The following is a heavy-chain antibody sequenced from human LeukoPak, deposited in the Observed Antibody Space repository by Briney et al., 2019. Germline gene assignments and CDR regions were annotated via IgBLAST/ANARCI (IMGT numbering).Heavy chain of an antibody. Sequence: ASVKVSCKASGYTFTSYGISWVQQAPGHGLELMGWISGYNGNRKIARNFQGRGTMTTDSSTSTAYMELGSLRSDDTAVYYCARVPTVFGVDPEQNHFDRCGQGTLVIVSS. CDR2: ISGYNGNR. CDR1: GYTFTSYG. J-gene: IGHJ4*02. D-gene: IGHD3-3*01. CDR3: ARVPTVFGVDPEQNHFDR. V-gene: IGHV1-18*01.